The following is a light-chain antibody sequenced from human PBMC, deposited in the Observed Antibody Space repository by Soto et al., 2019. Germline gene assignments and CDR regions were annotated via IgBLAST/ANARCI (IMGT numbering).Light chain of an antibody. CDR2: DVS. CDR1: SNDVGHFNY. V-gene: IGLV2-14*03. CDR3: TSFTTSNTFV. J-gene: IGLJ1*01. Sequence: QSALAQPASVSGSPGQSITISCTGTSNDVGHFNYVSWFQQHPGKAPKLLIFDVSNWPSGVSDRFSGSKSGNTASLTISGLQPEDEADYYCTSFTTSNTFVFVSGTKLTVL.